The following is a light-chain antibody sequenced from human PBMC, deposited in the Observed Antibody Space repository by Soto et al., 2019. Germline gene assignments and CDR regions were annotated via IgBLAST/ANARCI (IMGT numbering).Light chain of an antibody. J-gene: IGKJ5*01. CDR3: QQCGSPIT. Sequence: EIVLTQSPGTLSLSPGERATLSCRASQSVSSSYLAWYQQKPGQAPRLLIYGASSRATGIPDRFSGSGSGTGFTLTISRLEPEDFAVYYCQQCGSPITFGQGTRLEIK. V-gene: IGKV3-20*01. CDR2: GAS. CDR1: QSVSSSY.